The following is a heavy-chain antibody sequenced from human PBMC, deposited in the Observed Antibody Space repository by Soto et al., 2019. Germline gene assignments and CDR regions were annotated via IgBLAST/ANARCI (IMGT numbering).Heavy chain of an antibody. CDR2: IIPIFGTA. J-gene: IGHJ5*02. V-gene: IGHV1-69*13. CDR3: AGSLGYCSGGSCYPRWFDP. D-gene: IGHD2-15*01. CDR1: GGTFSSYA. Sequence: AASVKVSCKASGGTFSSYAISWVRQAPGQGLEWMGGIIPIFGTANYAQKFQGRVTITADESTSTAYMELSSLRSEDTAVYYCAGSLGYCSGGSCYPRWFDPWGHGTLVTVSS.